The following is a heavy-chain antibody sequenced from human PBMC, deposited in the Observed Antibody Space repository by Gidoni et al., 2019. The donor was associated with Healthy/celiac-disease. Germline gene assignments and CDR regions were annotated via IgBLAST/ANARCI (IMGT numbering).Heavy chain of an antibody. Sequence: EVQLVESGGGLVQPGRSLRLSCAASGFTFDDYAMHWVRQAPGKGLEWVSGISWNSGSIGYADSVKGRFTISRDNAKNSLYLQMNSLRAEDTALYYCAKDILARRKYYFDYWGQGTLVTVSS. J-gene: IGHJ4*02. CDR1: GFTFDDYA. CDR3: AKDILARRKYYFDY. CDR2: ISWNSGSI. V-gene: IGHV3-9*01.